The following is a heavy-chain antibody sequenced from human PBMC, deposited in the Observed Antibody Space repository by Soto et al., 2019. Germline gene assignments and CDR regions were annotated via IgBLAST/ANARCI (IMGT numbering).Heavy chain of an antibody. CDR1: GFTFSSYS. D-gene: IGHD2-15*01. CDR2: VSSSSSTI. V-gene: IGHV3-48*01. CDR3: ARVVAAPIYYYYYYMDV. J-gene: IGHJ6*03. Sequence: PGGSLRLSCAASGFTFSSYSMNWVRQAPGKGLEWVSYVSSSSSTIYYADSVKGRFTISRDNAKNSLYLQMNSLRAEDTAVYYCARVVAAPIYYYYYYMDVWGKGTTVTVSS.